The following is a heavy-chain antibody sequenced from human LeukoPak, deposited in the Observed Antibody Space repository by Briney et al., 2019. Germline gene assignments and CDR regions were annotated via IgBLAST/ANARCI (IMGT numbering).Heavy chain of an antibody. V-gene: IGHV3-48*01. CDR1: GFTFSSYS. Sequence: TGGSLRLSCAASGFTFSSYSMNWVRRAPGKGLEWVSYISSSSSTIYYADSVKGRFTISRDNAKNSLYLQMNGLRAEDTAVYYCTRGPKDYNWFDPWGQGTLVTVSS. J-gene: IGHJ5*02. CDR2: ISSSSSTI. CDR3: TRGPKDYNWFDP.